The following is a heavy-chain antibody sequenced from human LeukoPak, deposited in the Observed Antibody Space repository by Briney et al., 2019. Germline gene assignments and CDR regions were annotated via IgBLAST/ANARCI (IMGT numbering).Heavy chain of an antibody. J-gene: IGHJ4*02. CDR1: GGSFSDYY. D-gene: IGHD3-10*01. CDR2: INDSGST. CDR3: ARGPSSGSGSLYFDH. V-gene: IGHV4-34*01. Sequence: PSETLSLTCAVYGGSFSDYYWGWIRQPPGKSREWIGEINDSGSTNYNASLTSRVSMSVDTSKNQFSLKLTSVTAADTALYFCARGPSSGSGSLYFDHWGQTLLVTVSS.